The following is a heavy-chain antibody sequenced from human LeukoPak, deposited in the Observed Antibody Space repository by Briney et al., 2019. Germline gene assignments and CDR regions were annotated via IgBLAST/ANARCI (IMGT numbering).Heavy chain of an antibody. J-gene: IGHJ4*02. D-gene: IGHD4/OR15-4a*01. CDR3: AKDLRPTTISYFDN. CDR1: GFTFTTYA. V-gene: IGHV3-23*01. Sequence: GGSLRLSSAASGFTFTTYAISWVRQAPGKGLEWVSSISRNGGEIYYADSVKGRFTISRDNSKNTVYLQMSALRAEDAALYYCAKDLRPTTISYFDNWGQGTLVTVSS. CDR2: ISRNGGEI.